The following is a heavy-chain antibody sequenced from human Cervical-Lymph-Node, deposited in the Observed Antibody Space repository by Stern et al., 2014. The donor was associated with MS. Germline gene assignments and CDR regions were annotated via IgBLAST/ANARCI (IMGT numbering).Heavy chain of an antibody. Sequence: QVQLVQSGGGLVKPGGSLRLSCAASGFTFSDYYMNWIRQAPGKGLEWVSYISGRDGTIFYADSVKGRFTISRDNAKKSLYLQMNSLRAEDTAVYYCARAGGSKDDFWGQGTLVTVSS. CDR2: ISGRDGTI. V-gene: IGHV3-11*01. CDR3: ARAGGSKDDF. D-gene: IGHD3-10*01. CDR1: GFTFSDYY. J-gene: IGHJ4*02.